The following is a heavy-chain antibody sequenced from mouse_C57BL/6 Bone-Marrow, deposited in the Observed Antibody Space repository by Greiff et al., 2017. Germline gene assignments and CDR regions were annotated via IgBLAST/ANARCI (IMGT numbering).Heavy chain of an antibody. Sequence: VPLQQPGAELVKPGASVKLSCKASGYTFTSYWMHWVKQRPGQGLEWIGMIHPNSGSTNYNEKFKRKATLTVDKSSSTAYMRLSSLTSEDSAVYYCARGNYDYDGYYVDYWGQGTTLTVSS. CDR2: IHPNSGST. CDR1: GYTFTSYW. D-gene: IGHD2-4*01. V-gene: IGHV1-64*01. J-gene: IGHJ2*01. CDR3: ARGNYDYDGYYVDY.